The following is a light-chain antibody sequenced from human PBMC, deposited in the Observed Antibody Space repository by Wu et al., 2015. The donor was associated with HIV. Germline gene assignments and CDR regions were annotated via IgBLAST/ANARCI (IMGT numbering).Light chain of an antibody. CDR3: QQYRSSRYT. J-gene: IGKJ2*01. CDR2: GAS. V-gene: IGKV3-20*01. CDR1: QSVSSSY. Sequence: EIVLTQSPGTLSLSPGERATLSCRASQSVSSSYLAWYQQKPGQAPRLLIYGASSRATGIPDRFSGSGSGTDFTLTISRLEPEDFAVYYCQQYRSSRYTFGQGTKAGDQT.